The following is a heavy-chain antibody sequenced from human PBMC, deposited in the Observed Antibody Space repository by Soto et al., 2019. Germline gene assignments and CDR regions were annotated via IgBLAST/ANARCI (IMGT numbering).Heavy chain of an antibody. J-gene: IGHJ4*02. CDR3: AKGPHTNVGWPYYFES. V-gene: IGHV3-48*02. D-gene: IGHD6-19*01. Sequence: GASLRLSYVGSGFYVSSYPMKWVRQTPGKGLEWISYSSPRGDTIYYADSVEGRFTISRDNARNSLSLHMSSLRDEDSALYYCAKGPHTNVGWPYYFESWGQGVPVTVSS. CDR2: SSPRGDTI. CDR1: GFYVSSYP.